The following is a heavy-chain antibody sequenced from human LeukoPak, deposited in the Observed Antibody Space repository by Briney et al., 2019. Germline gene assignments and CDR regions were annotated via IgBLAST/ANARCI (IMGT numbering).Heavy chain of an antibody. J-gene: IGHJ6*03. CDR2: MNPNSGNT. Sequence: ASVTVSCKASGYTFTSYDINWVRQATGQGLEWMGWMNPNSGNTGYAQKFQGRVTMTRNTSISTAYMELSSLRSEDTAVYYCARVPIAVAGTTYYMDVWGKGTTVTISS. CDR3: ARVPIAVAGTTYYMDV. D-gene: IGHD6-19*01. CDR1: GYTFTSYD. V-gene: IGHV1-8*01.